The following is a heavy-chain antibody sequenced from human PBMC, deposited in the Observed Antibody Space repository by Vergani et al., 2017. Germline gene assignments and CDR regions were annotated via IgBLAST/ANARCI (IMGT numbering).Heavy chain of an antibody. Sequence: EVHLEESGGGLVQSGGSLRLFCAASGFTFGDYYMAWIRLAPGKGLDWVASIKRDGTETFYVDSVKGRFTISRDNAKTTLYLQMNSLRDEDRGVYYCARISGGSAPYLHYWGQGTLVTVAS. CDR2: IKRDGTET. J-gene: IGHJ1*01. CDR1: GFTFGDYY. V-gene: IGHV3-7*01. D-gene: IGHD2-15*01. CDR3: ARISGGSAPYLHY.